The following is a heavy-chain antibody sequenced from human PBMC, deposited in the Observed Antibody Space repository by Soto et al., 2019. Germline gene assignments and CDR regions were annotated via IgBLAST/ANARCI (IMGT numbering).Heavy chain of an antibody. CDR2: ISSNGGST. J-gene: IGHJ4*02. D-gene: IGHD3-3*01. CDR1: GFTFSSYA. CDR3: MKDYSNFWSGPDY. Sequence: GGSLRLSCSASGFTFSSYAMHWVRQAPGKGLEYVSAISSNGGSTYYADSVKGRFTISRDNSKNTLYLQMSSLRAEDTAVYYCMKDYSNFWSGPDYWGQGTLVTVSS. V-gene: IGHV3-64D*08.